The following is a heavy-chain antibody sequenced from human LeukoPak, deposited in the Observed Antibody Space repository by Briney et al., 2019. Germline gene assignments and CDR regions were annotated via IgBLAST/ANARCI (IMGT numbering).Heavy chain of an antibody. CDR2: INHSGST. D-gene: IGHD2-2*01. V-gene: IGHV4-34*01. J-gene: IGHJ5*02. CDR1: GGSFSGYY. CDR3: ARHPGDIVVVRYWFDP. Sequence: SETLSLTCAVYGGSFSGYYWSWIRQPPGKGLEWIGEINHSGSTNYNPSLKSRVTISVDTSKNQFSLKLSSVTAADTAVYYCARHPGDIVVVRYWFDPWGQGTLVTVSS.